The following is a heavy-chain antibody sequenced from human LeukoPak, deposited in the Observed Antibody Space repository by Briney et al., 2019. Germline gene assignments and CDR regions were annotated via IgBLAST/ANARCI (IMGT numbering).Heavy chain of an antibody. CDR2: INHSGTT. V-gene: IGHV4-34*01. D-gene: IGHD2-15*01. CDR1: GGSFSGYY. CDR3: ARTRYCSGGSCYRRSLWFDP. J-gene: IGHJ5*02. Sequence: SETLSLTCAVYGGSFSGYYWSWIRQPPGKGLEWIGEINHSGTTNYNPSLKSRVTISVGTSKNQFSLRLTSVTAADTAVYYCARTRYCSGGSCYRRSLWFDPWGQGTLVTVSS.